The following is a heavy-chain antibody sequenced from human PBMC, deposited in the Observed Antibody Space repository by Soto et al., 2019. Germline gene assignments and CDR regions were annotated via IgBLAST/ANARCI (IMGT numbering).Heavy chain of an antibody. D-gene: IGHD6-6*01. CDR3: ARRYSSSWRIDY. Sequence: QVQLQQWGAGLLKPSETLSLTCAVYGGSFSGYYWSWIRQPPGKGLEWIGEINHSGSTNYNPSLKSRVTISVDTSKNQFSLKLSSVTAADTAVYYCARRYSSSWRIDYWGQGTLVTVSS. CDR2: INHSGST. V-gene: IGHV4-34*01. J-gene: IGHJ4*02. CDR1: GGSFSGYY.